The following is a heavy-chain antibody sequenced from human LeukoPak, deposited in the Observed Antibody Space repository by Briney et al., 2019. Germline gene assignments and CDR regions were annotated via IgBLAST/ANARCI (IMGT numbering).Heavy chain of an antibody. CDR2: ITSTSSYV. CDR1: GFTFSTYN. Sequence: GGSLRLSCEASGFTFSTYNMNWVRQAPGKRLEWVSSITSTSSYVFYADSVKGRFTISRDNAKNSLYLQINSLRAEDTAVYYCAREGTWSYYYDYWGQGTLVTVSS. CDR3: AREGTWSYYYDY. J-gene: IGHJ4*02. V-gene: IGHV3-21*01. D-gene: IGHD1-26*01.